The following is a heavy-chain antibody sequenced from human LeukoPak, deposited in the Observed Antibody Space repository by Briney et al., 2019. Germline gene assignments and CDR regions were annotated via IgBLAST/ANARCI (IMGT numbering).Heavy chain of an antibody. J-gene: IGHJ4*02. D-gene: IGHD3-9*01. CDR3: ARRGYDTLTGYHLIDY. CDR1: GSSISSSSYY. Sequence: SETLSLTCTVSGSSISSSSYYWGWIRQPPGKGLEWIGSIYYSGSTYYNPSLKSRVTISVDTSKNQFSLKLSSVTAADTAVYYCARRGYDTLTGYHLIDYWGQGTLVTVSS. V-gene: IGHV4-39*01. CDR2: IYYSGST.